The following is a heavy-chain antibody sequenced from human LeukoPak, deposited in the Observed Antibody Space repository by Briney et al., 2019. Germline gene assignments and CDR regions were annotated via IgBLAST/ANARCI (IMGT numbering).Heavy chain of an antibody. CDR2: IKQDGSEK. J-gene: IGHJ3*02. CDR3: ARDQISRWMGAFDI. CDR1: GFTFSTYW. V-gene: IGHV3-7*01. Sequence: GGSLRLSCAASGFTFSTYWMTWVRQAPGKGLGWVANIKQDGSEKYYVDSVKGRFTISRDNAKNSLYLQMNSLRVEDTAVYYCARDQISRWMGAFDIWGQGTMVTVSS. D-gene: IGHD4-23*01.